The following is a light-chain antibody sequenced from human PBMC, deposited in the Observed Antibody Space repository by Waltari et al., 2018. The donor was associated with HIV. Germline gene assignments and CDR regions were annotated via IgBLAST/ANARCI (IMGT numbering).Light chain of an antibody. J-gene: IGLJ3*02. CDR2: DVT. V-gene: IGLV2-23*02. Sequence: QSALTQPASVSGSPGQSITISCTGTSNDLGRYDLVSWYQHQPGRAPKLIIYDVTKWPSGVSHRFSGSNSGATASLTISGLQAEDEADYYCCSYAGITTWVFGGGTKVTVL. CDR1: SNDLGRYDL. CDR3: CSYAGITTWV.